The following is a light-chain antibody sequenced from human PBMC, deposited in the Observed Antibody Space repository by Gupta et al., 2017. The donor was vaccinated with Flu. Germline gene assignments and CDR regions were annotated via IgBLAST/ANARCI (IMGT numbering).Light chain of an antibody. Sequence: SITSSCSGTSSDVGSYNLVSWYQQDPGKAPKLIIHEVTKRPSGVSDRFSGSKSGNTASLTISGLQAEDEADYYCCSDAGSSTLVLGGGTKLTVL. CDR3: CSDAGSSTLV. V-gene: IGLV2-23*02. CDR2: EVT. CDR1: SSDVGSYNL. J-gene: IGLJ2*01.